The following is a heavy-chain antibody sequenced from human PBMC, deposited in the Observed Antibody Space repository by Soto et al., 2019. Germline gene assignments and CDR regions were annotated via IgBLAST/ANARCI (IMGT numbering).Heavy chain of an antibody. Sequence: QLQLLESGSALVKPSQTLSLTCAVSGGSISSGGYSWGWIRQPPGKGLEWIGYIYHSVSTYYNPSLKSRVTISVDRSKNQFSLRLSSVTAADTAVYYYARVPDYWGQGTLVTVSS. CDR3: ARVPDY. CDR1: GGSISSGGYS. CDR2: IYHSVST. V-gene: IGHV4-30-2*01. J-gene: IGHJ4*02.